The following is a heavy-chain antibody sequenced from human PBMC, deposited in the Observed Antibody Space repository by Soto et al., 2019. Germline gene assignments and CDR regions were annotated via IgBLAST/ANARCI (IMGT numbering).Heavy chain of an antibody. V-gene: IGHV4-59*12. J-gene: IGHJ5*02. CDR3: ARGGAAAGMGWFDP. Sequence: PSETLSLTCTVSGGSISSYYWSWLRQPPGKGLEWIGYMYYSGGTNYNPSLKSRVTISEDMSKNQFSLKLSSVTAADTAVYYCARGGAAAGMGWFDPWGQGTLVTVSS. D-gene: IGHD6-13*01. CDR2: MYYSGGT. CDR1: GGSISSYY.